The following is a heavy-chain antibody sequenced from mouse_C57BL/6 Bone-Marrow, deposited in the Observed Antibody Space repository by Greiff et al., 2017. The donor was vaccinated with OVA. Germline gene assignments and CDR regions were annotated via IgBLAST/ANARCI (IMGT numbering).Heavy chain of an antibody. V-gene: IGHV1-85*01. CDR1: GYTFTSYD. J-gene: IGHJ3*01. Sequence: VQLQQSGPELVKPGASVTLSCKASGYTFTSYDINWVKQRPGQGLEWIGWIYPRDGSTKYNEKFKGKATLTVDTSSSTAYRELHSLTSEDSAVYFCARDYGSTWFAYWGQGTLVTVSA. CDR2: IYPRDGST. CDR3: ARDYGSTWFAY. D-gene: IGHD1-1*01.